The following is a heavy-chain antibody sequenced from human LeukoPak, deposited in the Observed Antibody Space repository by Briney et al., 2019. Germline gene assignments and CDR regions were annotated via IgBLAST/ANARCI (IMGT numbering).Heavy chain of an antibody. CDR1: GYTFTGYY. CDR2: INPNSSGT. Sequence: ASVKVSCKSSGYTFTGYYMHWVRQAPAQGLEWMGRINPNSSGTNYAQKFQGRVTMTIDTSISTAYMELSRLRSDDTAVYYCARLIAVAGRDFDYWGQGTLVTVSS. J-gene: IGHJ4*02. CDR3: ARLIAVAGRDFDY. D-gene: IGHD6-19*01. V-gene: IGHV1-2*06.